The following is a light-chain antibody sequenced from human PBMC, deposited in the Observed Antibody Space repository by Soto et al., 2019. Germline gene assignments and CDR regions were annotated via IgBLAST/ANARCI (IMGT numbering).Light chain of an antibody. CDR1: ERVYSAY. J-gene: IGKJ5*01. Sequence: VMLTQSPGTLSLSRGERATLSCRASERVYSAYLGWYQQKPGQAPRLLIYGTCSRATGIPDRFSGSGSGTDFTLTISRLEPEDFAVYYCQQYGNSPITFGQGTRLEI. CDR3: QQYGNSPIT. CDR2: GTC. V-gene: IGKV3-20*01.